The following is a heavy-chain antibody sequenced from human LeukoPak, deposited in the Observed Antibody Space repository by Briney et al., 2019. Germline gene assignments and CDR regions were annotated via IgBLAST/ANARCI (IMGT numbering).Heavy chain of an antibody. CDR1: GGSISSSSYY. CDR3: ARGGAAAPSYYFDY. CDR2: IYYSGST. V-gene: IGHV4-39*01. D-gene: IGHD6-13*01. Sequence: PSETLSLTCTVSGGSISSSSYYWGWIRQPPGKGLEWIGSIYYSGSTYYNPSLKSRVTISVDTSKNQFSLKLSSVTAADTAVYYCARGGAAAPSYYFDYWGQGTLVTVSS. J-gene: IGHJ4*02.